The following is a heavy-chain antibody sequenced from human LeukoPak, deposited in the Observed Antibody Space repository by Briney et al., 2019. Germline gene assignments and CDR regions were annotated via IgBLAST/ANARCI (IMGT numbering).Heavy chain of an antibody. J-gene: IGHJ6*03. Sequence: SETLSLTCAVYGGSFSDYYWTWIRQPPGKGLEWIGEINHSGGTNYNPSLKSPVTISLDTSKNQCSLKLSSVTAADTAVYYCARGRRVIVASITYYYYMDVWGKGTAVTVSS. V-gene: IGHV4-34*01. D-gene: IGHD5-12*01. CDR1: GGSFSDYY. CDR3: ARGRRVIVASITYYYYMDV. CDR2: INHSGGT.